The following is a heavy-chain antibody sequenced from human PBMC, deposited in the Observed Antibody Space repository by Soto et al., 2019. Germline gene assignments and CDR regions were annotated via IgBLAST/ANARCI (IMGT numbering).Heavy chain of an antibody. D-gene: IGHD2-2*01. CDR1: GGSISSGDYY. Sequence: SETLSLTCTVSGGSISSGDYYWSWIRQPPGKGLEWIGYIYYSGSTYYNPSLKSRVTISVDTSKNQFSLKLSSVTAADTAVYYCARDLGCSSTSCYRWFGPWGQGTLVTVSS. V-gene: IGHV4-30-4*01. CDR2: IYYSGST. J-gene: IGHJ5*02. CDR3: ARDLGCSSTSCYRWFGP.